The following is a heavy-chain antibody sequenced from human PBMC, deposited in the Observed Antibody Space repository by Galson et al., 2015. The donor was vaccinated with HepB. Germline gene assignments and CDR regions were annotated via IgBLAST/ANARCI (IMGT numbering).Heavy chain of an antibody. Sequence: SVKVSCKASGYTFTSYGISWVRQAPGQGLEWMGWISAYNGNTNYAQKLQGRVTMTTDTSTSTAYMELRSLRSDDTAVYYCARVEIGRFGEYRGEGAFDIWGQGTMVTVSS. CDR3: ARVEIGRFGEYRGEGAFDI. V-gene: IGHV1-18*01. D-gene: IGHD3-10*01. CDR2: ISAYNGNT. J-gene: IGHJ3*02. CDR1: GYTFTSYG.